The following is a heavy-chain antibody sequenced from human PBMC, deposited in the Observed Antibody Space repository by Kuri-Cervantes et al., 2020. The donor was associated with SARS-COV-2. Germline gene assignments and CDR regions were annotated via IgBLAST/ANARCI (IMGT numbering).Heavy chain of an antibody. D-gene: IGHD2-15*01. CDR1: GFTFSSYW. V-gene: IGHV3-30-3*01. CDR2: ISYDGSNK. J-gene: IGHJ3*02. CDR3: ARPQGYCSGGSCPDAFDI. Sequence: GESLKISCAASGFTFSSYWMSWARQAPGKGLEWVAVISYDGSNKYYADSVKGRFTISRDNSKNTLYLQMNSLRAEDTAAYYCARPQGYCSGGSCPDAFDIWGQGTMVTVSS.